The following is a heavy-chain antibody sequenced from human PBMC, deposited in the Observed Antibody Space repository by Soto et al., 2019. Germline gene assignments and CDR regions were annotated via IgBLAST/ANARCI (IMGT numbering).Heavy chain of an antibody. CDR2: IIPILGIA. V-gene: IGHV1-69*02. CDR3: ARADR. J-gene: IGHJ4*02. Sequence: QVQLVQPGAEVKKLGPSVKVSCKASGGTFSSYTSTGLRQSPGHGLEWVVRIIPILGIANYAQKFQGRVTITADKSTSTAYMALSSLRSEDTAVYYCARADRWGQGTLVTVSS. CDR1: GGTFSSYT.